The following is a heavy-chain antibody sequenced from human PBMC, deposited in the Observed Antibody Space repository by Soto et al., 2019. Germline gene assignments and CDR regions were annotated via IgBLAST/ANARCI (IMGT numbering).Heavy chain of an antibody. J-gene: IGHJ4*02. D-gene: IGHD3-22*01. CDR3: ARDQRPVSYYYDSSGFYY. V-gene: IGHV4-30-4*01. Sequence: PSETLSLTCTVSGGSISSGDYYWSWIRQPPGKGLEWIGYIYYSGSTYYNPSLKSRVTISVDTSKNQFSLKLSSVTAADTAVYYCARDQRPVSYYYDSSGFYYWGQGTLVTV. CDR2: IYYSGST. CDR1: GGSISSGDYY.